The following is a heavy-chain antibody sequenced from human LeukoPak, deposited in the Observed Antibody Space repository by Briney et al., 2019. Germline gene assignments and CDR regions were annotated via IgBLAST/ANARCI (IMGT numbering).Heavy chain of an antibody. CDR1: GGSFSGYY. J-gene: IGHJ5*02. CDR2: INLSGST. CDR3: ASILLRSYDGHYYPVYDP. Sequence: SETLSLTCAVYGGSFSGYYWSWIRQPPGKGLWWMGEINLSGSTNYNPSLKSRVTISVDTSKNQFSLKLNSVTAADTAVYYCASILLRSYDGHYYPVYDPWGQGTLVTVSS. V-gene: IGHV4-34*01. D-gene: IGHD3-9*01.